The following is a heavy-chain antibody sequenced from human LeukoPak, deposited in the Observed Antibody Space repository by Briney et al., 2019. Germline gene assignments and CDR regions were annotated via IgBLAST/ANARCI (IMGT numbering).Heavy chain of an antibody. V-gene: IGHV4-59*08. CDR1: GGSISSYY. J-gene: IGHJ6*02. D-gene: IGHD7-27*01. Sequence: SETLSLTCTVSGGSISSYYWSWIRQPPGKGLEWIGYIYYSGSTNYNPSLKSRVTISVDTSKNQFSLKLSSVTAADTAVYYCARHASLTGDSYYYYGMDVWGQETLVTVSS. CDR3: ARHASLTGDSYYYYGMDV. CDR2: IYYSGST.